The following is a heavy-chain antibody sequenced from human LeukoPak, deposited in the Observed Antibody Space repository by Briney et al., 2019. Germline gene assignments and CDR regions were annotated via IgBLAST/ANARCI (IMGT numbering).Heavy chain of an antibody. CDR3: AKDSSSSDELSADYFDY. V-gene: IGHV1-46*01. CDR2: INPSDGST. D-gene: IGHD6-6*01. Sequence: ASVKVSCKASGYTFTSYGISWVRQAPGQGLEWMGIINPSDGSTSYAQKFQGRLTMTTVYMELSSLRSEDTAVYYCAKDSSSSDELSADYFDYWGQGILVTVSS. CDR1: GYTFTSYG. J-gene: IGHJ4*02.